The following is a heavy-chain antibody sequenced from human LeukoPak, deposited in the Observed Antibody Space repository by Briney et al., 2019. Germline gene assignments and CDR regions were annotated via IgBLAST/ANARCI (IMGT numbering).Heavy chain of an antibody. V-gene: IGHV1-46*01. CDR3: AREIGPIQLHLWGSDFDY. CDR2: INPGGRST. D-gene: IGHD5-24*01. Sequence: ASVKVSCKASGYTFTGYYIHWVRQAPGQGLEWMGIINPGGRSTSYAQKFQGRVTMTRDTSTSTVYMELSSLRSEDTAVYYCAREIGPIQLHLWGSDFDYWGQGTLVTVSS. CDR1: GYTFTGYY. J-gene: IGHJ4*02.